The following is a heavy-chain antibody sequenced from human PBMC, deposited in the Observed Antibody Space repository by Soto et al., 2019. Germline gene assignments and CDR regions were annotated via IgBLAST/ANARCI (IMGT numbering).Heavy chain of an antibody. CDR1: GYNFTSYD. D-gene: IGHD4-4*01. CDR2: MNPSSGST. V-gene: IGHV1-8*01. CDR3: ARPATVNPLRKGADY. J-gene: IGHJ4*02. Sequence: QVQLVQSGAEVKKPGASVKVSCKASGYNFTSYDINWVRQATGQGLEWMGWMNPSSGSTGCEQKYQARVTMTRNTSISTAYMELSNLTSEDPAVYYCARPATVNPLRKGADYWGQGTLVTVSS.